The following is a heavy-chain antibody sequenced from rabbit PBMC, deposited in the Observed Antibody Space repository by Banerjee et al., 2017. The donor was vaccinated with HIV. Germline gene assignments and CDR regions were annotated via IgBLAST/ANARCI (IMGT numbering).Heavy chain of an antibody. J-gene: IGHJ4*01. D-gene: IGHD2-1*01. Sequence: QEQLVESGGGLVQPEGSLTLTCTASGFTIDSSYDMCWVRQAPGKGLEWIACIGADSSDGSDYASWAKGRFTLSKTSSPTVTLQMTSLTAADTATYFCATRDGDYGGVGGGMNLWGLGTLVTVS. CDR2: IGADSSDGS. CDR1: GFTIDSSYD. V-gene: IGHV1S45*01. CDR3: ATRDGDYGGVGGGMNL.